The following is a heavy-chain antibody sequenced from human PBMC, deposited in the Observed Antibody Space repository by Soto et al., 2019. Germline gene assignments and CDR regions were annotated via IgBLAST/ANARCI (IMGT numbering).Heavy chain of an antibody. J-gene: IGHJ4*02. CDR3: ASEPPGRYYYDSSGYQPLGY. CDR2: IIPIFGTA. V-gene: IGHV1-69*13. CDR1: GGTFSSYA. D-gene: IGHD3-22*01. Sequence: LVKVSCKASGGTFSSYAISWVRQAPGQGLEWMGGIIPIFGTANYAQKFQGRVTITADESTSTAYMELSSLRSEDTAVYYCASEPPGRYYYDSSGYQPLGYWGQGTLVTVSS.